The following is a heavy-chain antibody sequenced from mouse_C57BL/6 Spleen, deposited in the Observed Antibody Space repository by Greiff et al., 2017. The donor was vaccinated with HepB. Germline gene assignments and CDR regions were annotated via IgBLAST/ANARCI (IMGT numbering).Heavy chain of an antibody. CDR2: IYPGDGDT. V-gene: IGHV1-82*01. Sequence: VQLVESGPELVKPGASVKISCKASGYAFSSSWMNWVKQRPGKGLEWIGRIYPGDGDTNYNGKFKGKATLTADKSSSTAYMQLSSLTSEDSAVYFCARLGTTVVATNFDVWGTGTTVTVSS. J-gene: IGHJ1*03. D-gene: IGHD1-1*01. CDR3: ARLGTTVVATNFDV. CDR1: GYAFSSSW.